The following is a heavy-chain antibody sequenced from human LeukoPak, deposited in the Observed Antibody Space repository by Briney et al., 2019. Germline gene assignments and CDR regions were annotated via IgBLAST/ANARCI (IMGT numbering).Heavy chain of an antibody. CDR2: IRYDGSNK. CDR3: AKVRGRLDYYYYYYMDV. V-gene: IGHV3-30*02. D-gene: IGHD6-19*01. CDR1: GFTFSSYG. Sequence: GGSLRLSCAASGFTFSSYGMHWVRQAPGKGLEWVAFIRYDGSNKYYADSVKGRFTISRDNSKNTLYLQMNSLRAEDTAVYYCAKVRGRLDYYYYYYMDVWGKGTTVTISS. J-gene: IGHJ6*03.